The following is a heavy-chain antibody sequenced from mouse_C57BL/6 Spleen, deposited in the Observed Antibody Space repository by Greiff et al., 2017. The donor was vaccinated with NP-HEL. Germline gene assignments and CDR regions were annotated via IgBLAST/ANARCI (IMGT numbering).Heavy chain of an antibody. CDR2: IYPGSGNT. D-gene: IGHD4-1*01. V-gene: IGHV1-76*01. J-gene: IGHJ1*03. Sequence: VQLQQSGAELVRPGASVKLSCKASGYTFTDYYINWVKQRPGQGLEWIARIYPGSGNTYYNEKFKGKATLTAEKYSSTAYMQLSSLTSEDSAVYFLSNWDWYFDVCGTGTTVTVSS. CDR1: GYTFTDYY. CDR3: SNWDWYFDV.